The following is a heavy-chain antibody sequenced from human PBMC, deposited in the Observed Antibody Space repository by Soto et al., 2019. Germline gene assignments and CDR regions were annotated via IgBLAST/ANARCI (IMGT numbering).Heavy chain of an antibody. Sequence: GGSLRLSCAASGFTFSSYSMNWVRQAPGKGLEWVSSISSSSSYIYYADSVKGRFTISRDNAKNSLYLQMNSLRAEDTAVYYCARDPPHSSGWYGIDYWGQGTLVTVSS. V-gene: IGHV3-21*01. D-gene: IGHD6-19*01. CDR3: ARDPPHSSGWYGIDY. CDR1: GFTFSSYS. CDR2: ISSSSSYI. J-gene: IGHJ4*02.